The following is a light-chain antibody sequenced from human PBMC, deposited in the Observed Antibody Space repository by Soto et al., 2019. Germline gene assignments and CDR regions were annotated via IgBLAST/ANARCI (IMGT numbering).Light chain of an antibody. Sequence: DIRMTQSPSSLSASIGDRVTITCRASQGISNDLGWYQQKPGLAPKRLISAASTLQSGVPSRFRGSGYGTEFSLTISGLQTEDIATYYCLQHHSYTWTFGQGTKVDIX. CDR3: LQHHSYTWT. CDR2: AAS. J-gene: IGKJ1*01. CDR1: QGISND. V-gene: IGKV1-17*01.